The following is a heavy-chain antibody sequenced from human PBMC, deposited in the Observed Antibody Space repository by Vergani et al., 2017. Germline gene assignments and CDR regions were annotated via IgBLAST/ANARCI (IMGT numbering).Heavy chain of an antibody. Sequence: QVQLVESGGGVVQPGRSLRLSCAASGFTFSSYGMHWVRQAPGKGLEWVAVISYDGSNKYYADSVKGRFTISRDNSKNTLYLQMNSLRAEDTAVYYCAKDLRQLADHYYYYYGMDVWGQGTTVTVSS. CDR3: AKDLRQLADHYYYYYGMDV. V-gene: IGHV3-30*18. CDR2: ISYDGSNK. J-gene: IGHJ6*02. D-gene: IGHD6-6*01. CDR1: GFTFSSYG.